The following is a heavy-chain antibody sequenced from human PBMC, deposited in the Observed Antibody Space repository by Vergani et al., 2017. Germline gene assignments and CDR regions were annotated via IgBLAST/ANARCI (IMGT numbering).Heavy chain of an antibody. Sequence: QVQLVESGGGVVQPGRSLRLSCAASGFTFSSYAMHWVRQAPGKGLEWVAVISYDGSNKYYADSVTGRFTISRDKSKNTLCLQMNSLGAEDTAVYYCARDRGNPAHVDYWGQGTLVTVSS. V-gene: IGHV3-30-3*01. J-gene: IGHJ4*02. CDR3: ARDRGNPAHVDY. CDR1: GFTFSSYA. D-gene: IGHD4-23*01. CDR2: ISYDGSNK.